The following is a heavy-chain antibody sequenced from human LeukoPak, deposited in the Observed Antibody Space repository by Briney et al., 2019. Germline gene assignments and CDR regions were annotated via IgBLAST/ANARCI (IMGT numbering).Heavy chain of an antibody. V-gene: IGHV4-34*01. CDR2: INHSGST. Sequence: PSETLSLTCAVYGGSFSGYYWSWIRQPPGKGLEWIGEINHSGSTNYSPSLKSRVTISVDTSKNQFSLKLSSVTAADTAVYYCARGFPPYDYVWGSYRLYYFDYWGQGTLVTVSS. D-gene: IGHD3-16*02. CDR1: GGSFSGYY. CDR3: ARGFPPYDYVWGSYRLYYFDY. J-gene: IGHJ4*02.